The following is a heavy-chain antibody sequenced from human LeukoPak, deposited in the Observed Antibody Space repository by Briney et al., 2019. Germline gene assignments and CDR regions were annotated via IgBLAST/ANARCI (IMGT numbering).Heavy chain of an antibody. CDR1: GFTFSTYV. CDR3: VRGTGY. Sequence: GGSLRLSCSVSGFTFSTYVMHWVRRAPGKGLEYVSAISSNGDNTYYADSVKGRFTISRDNSKNTLYLQMSSVRADDTAVYYCVRGTGYWGQGTLVTVSS. CDR2: ISSNGDNT. V-gene: IGHV3-64D*06. J-gene: IGHJ4*02.